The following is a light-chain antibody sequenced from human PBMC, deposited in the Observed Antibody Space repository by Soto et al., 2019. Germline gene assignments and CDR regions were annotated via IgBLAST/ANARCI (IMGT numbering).Light chain of an antibody. CDR1: QGFSSN. J-gene: IGKJ4*01. CDR2: AAS. Sequence: DIQLTQSPSFLSASVGDRVTITCRASQGFSSNLAWYQQKPGKAPKLLIYAASSLQSGVPSRFSGSGSGTEFTLKISSLQPEDFATYYCQQRNSYPPRTFGGGTKVEIK. CDR3: QQRNSYPPRT. V-gene: IGKV1-9*01.